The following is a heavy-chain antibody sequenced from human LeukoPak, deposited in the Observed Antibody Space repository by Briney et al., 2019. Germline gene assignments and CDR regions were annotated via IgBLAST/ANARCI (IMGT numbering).Heavy chain of an antibody. CDR3: ARAGQIVATSPDAFDI. CDR2: INPNSGGT. Sequence: ASVKVSCKASGYTFTGYYMHWVRQAPGQGLKWMGRINPNSGGTNYAQKFQGRVTMTRDTSISTAYMELSRLRSDDTAVYYCARAGQIVATSPDAFDIWGQGTMVTVSS. J-gene: IGHJ3*02. V-gene: IGHV1-2*02. D-gene: IGHD5-12*01. CDR1: GYTFTGYY.